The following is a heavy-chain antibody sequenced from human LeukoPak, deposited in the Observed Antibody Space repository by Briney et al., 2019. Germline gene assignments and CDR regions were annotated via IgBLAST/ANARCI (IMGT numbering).Heavy chain of an antibody. CDR1: GGSIRAYY. CDR2: VYYTGST. J-gene: IGHJ5*02. V-gene: IGHV4-4*07. D-gene: IGHD2-15*01. CDR3: ARGFTGIGWFDP. Sequence: SETLSLTCTVSGGSIRAYYWTWIRQPPGKGLEWMGRVYYTGSTTYNPSLRSRVTMSVDTPKAQFSLNLSSVTAADTAIYFCARGFTGIGWFDPWGQGMQVTVSS.